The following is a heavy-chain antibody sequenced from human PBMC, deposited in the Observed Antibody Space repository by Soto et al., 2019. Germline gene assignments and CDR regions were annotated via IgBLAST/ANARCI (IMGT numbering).Heavy chain of an antibody. Sequence: SPTLSLTCAISGDSVSSNSGSWNLIRQSPSRGLEWLGRTYYRSKWYTAYAVSVRSRITINPDTSKNQFSLQLSSVTPEDTAVYYCTGQSVAGAIDYWGHGTPVTVSS. CDR3: TGQSVAGAIDY. J-gene: IGHJ4*01. V-gene: IGHV6-1*01. D-gene: IGHD6-19*01. CDR1: GDSVSSNSGS. CDR2: TYYRSKWYT.